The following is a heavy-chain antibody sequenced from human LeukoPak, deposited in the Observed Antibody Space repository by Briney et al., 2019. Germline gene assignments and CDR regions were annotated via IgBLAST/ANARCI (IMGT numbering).Heavy chain of an antibody. CDR1: GFTFSNYW. CDR3: AKDDHYGSGSFPTDY. Sequence: GGSLRLSCAASGFTFSNYWMHWVRQAPGKGLVWVSRINSDGISTGYADSVKGRFTVSRDNAKKTLYLQMNSLRAEDTAVYYCAKDDHYGSGSFPTDYWGQGTLVTVAS. CDR2: INSDGIST. V-gene: IGHV3-74*01. J-gene: IGHJ4*02. D-gene: IGHD3-10*01.